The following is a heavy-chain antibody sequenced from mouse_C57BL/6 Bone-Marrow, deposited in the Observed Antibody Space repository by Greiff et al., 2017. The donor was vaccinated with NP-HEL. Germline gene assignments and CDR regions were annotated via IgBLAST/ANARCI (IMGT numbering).Heavy chain of an antibody. CDR1: GFTFSDYG. CDR3: ARNPYYGSSPYYAMDY. Sequence: DVKLVESGGGLVKPGGSLKLSCAASGFTFSDYGMHWVRQAPEKGLEWVAYISSGSSTIYYADTVKGRFTISRDNAKNTLFLQMTSLRSEDTAMYYCARNPYYGSSPYYAMDYWGQGTSVTVSS. V-gene: IGHV5-17*01. J-gene: IGHJ4*01. CDR2: ISSGSSTI. D-gene: IGHD1-1*01.